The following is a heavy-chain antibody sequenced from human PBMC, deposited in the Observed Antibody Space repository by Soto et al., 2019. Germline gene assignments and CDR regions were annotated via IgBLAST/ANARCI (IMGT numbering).Heavy chain of an antibody. V-gene: IGHV1-18*01. CDR3: ARDILFDY. D-gene: IGHD2-15*01. CDR1: NYTFSTYG. CDR2: ISAYNGHT. J-gene: IGHJ4*02. Sequence: ASVKVSCKTSNYTFSTYGITWVRQAPGQGLEWMGWISAYNGHTNLAQKFQGRVTMTTDTSATTAYMELSSLRSEDTAVYYCARDILFDYWGQGTLVTVSS.